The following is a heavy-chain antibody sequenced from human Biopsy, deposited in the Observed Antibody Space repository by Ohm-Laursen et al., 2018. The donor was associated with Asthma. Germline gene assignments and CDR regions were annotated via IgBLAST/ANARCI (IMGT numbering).Heavy chain of an antibody. Sequence: TLSLTCIVSGDSMTTSASYWGWIRQPPGKGLEWIGSIYYSGRTYYHPSLESRVTISADTSNNQFSLKLTSVTAADTAVYYCARAVSTSSYWYFDLWGRGDLVTVSS. CDR2: IYYSGRT. J-gene: IGHJ2*01. V-gene: IGHV4-39*01. CDR1: GDSMTTSASY. CDR3: ARAVSTSSYWYFDL. D-gene: IGHD2-2*01.